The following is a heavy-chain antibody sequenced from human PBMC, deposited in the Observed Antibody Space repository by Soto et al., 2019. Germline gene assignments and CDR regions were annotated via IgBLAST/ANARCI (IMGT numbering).Heavy chain of an antibody. CDR1: GGSISSGDYY. Sequence: PSETLSLTCTVSGGSISSGDYYWSWIRQPPGKGLEWIGYIYYSGSTNYSPSLKSRVTISVDTSKNQFSLKLTSVTAADTAVYYCARTYGDSDFDYWGQGTLVTVSS. D-gene: IGHD4-17*01. CDR2: IYYSGST. CDR3: ARTYGDSDFDY. J-gene: IGHJ4*02. V-gene: IGHV4-61*08.